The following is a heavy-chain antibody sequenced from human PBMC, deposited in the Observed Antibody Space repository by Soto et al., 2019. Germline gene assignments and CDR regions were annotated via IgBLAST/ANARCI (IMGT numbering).Heavy chain of an antibody. CDR1: GGSISSSSYY. V-gene: IGHV4-39*01. Sequence: SETLSLTCTVSGGSISSSSYYWGWIRQPPRKGLEWIGSIYYSGSTYYNPSLKSRVTISVDASKNQFSLKLSSVTAADTAVYYCASSELITDFWSGYFAVDGMDVWGQGTTVS. J-gene: IGHJ6*01. CDR3: ASSELITDFWSGYFAVDGMDV. D-gene: IGHD3-3*01. CDR2: IYYSGST.